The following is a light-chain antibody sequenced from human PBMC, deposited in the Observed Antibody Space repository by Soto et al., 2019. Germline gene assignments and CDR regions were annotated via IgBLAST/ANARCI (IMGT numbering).Light chain of an antibody. V-gene: IGLV2-14*03. J-gene: IGLJ2*01. CDR2: DVT. CDR1: SSDVGGYNH. Sequence: QSALTQPASVSGSPGQSITISCTGTSSDVGGYNHVSWYQQHPGKAPKLMIYDVTNRPSGVSNRFSGSKSGNTASLTIPGLQADDEADYYCNSYTTTNTLVFGGGTKLTVL. CDR3: NSYTTTNTLV.